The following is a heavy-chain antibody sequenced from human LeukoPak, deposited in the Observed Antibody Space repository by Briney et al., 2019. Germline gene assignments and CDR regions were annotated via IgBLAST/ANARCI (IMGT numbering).Heavy chain of an antibody. CDR3: ATEGFDI. CDR1: GFTFSSYG. Sequence: GGSLRLSCAASGFTFSSYGMKWVRQAPGKGLEYVSGISNNGGSTHHANAVKGRFTVSRDNSKNTLYLQMGNLRAEDMAVYYCATEGFDIWDQGTMVTVSS. J-gene: IGHJ3*02. V-gene: IGHV3-64*01. CDR2: ISNNGGST.